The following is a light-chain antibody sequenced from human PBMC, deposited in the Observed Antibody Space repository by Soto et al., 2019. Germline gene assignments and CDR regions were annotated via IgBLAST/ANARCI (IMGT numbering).Light chain of an antibody. CDR1: HDISTF. Sequence: IRLTQSRSPMFPLIGDRVTITCRASHDISTFLAWYQQKPGKAPKLLIYEASTLQSGVPSRFSGSGSGTEFTLTISGLLPEDFAAYHCQQLYTLPFTFGRGTRLEIK. J-gene: IGKJ5*01. CDR2: EAS. V-gene: IGKV1-9*01. CDR3: QQLYTLPFT.